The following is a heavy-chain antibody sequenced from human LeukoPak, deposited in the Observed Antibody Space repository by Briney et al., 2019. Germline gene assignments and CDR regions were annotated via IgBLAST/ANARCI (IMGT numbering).Heavy chain of an antibody. Sequence: ASVKVSCKASGGTFSSYAISWVRQAPGKGLEWMGGFDPEDGETIYAQKFQGRVTMTEDTSTDTAYMELSSLRSEDTAVYYCATAYSSSRWDRSQPFDYWGQGTLVTVSS. CDR1: GGTFSSYA. J-gene: IGHJ4*02. CDR3: ATAYSSSRWDRSQPFDY. CDR2: FDPEDGET. V-gene: IGHV1-24*01. D-gene: IGHD6-13*01.